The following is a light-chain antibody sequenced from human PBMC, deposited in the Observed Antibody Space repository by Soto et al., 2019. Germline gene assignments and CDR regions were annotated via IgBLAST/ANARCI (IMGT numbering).Light chain of an antibody. CDR3: QSYDSSLSAFYV. V-gene: IGLV1-40*01. CDR1: SSNIGAGYD. CDR2: GNS. J-gene: IGLJ1*01. Sequence: VLTQPPSVSGAPGQRVTISCTGSSSNIGAGYDVHWYHQLPGTAPKLLIYGNSNRPSGVPDRFSGSKSGTSASLAITGLQAEDEADYYCQSYDSSLSAFYVFGPGTKVTVL.